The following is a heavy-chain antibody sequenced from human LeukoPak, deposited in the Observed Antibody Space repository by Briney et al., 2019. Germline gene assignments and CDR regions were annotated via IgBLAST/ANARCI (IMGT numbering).Heavy chain of an antibody. CDR1: GYSISSGYY. D-gene: IGHD2-2*01. V-gene: IGHV4-38-2*02. J-gene: IGHJ3*02. CDR2: IYHSGST. Sequence: ETLSLTCTVSGYSISSGYYWGWIRQPPGKGLEWIGSIYHSGSTYYNPSLKSRVTISVDTSKNQFSLKLSSVTAADTAVYYCARDPAAGYCSSTSCPNPVAFDIWGQGTMVTVSS. CDR3: ARDPAAGYCSSTSCPNPVAFDI.